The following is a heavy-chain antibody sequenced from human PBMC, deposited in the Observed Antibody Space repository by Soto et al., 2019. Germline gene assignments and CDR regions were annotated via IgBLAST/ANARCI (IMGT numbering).Heavy chain of an antibody. V-gene: IGHV3-23*01. CDR2: ISGSGGST. CDR1: GFTFSSYA. CDR3: AKDIPPWFGEFPMVANDAFDI. Sequence: PGGSLRLSCAASGFTFSSYAMSWVRQAPGKGLEWVSAISGSGGSTYYADSVKGRFTISRDNSKNTLYLQMNSLRAEDTAVYYCAKDIPPWFGEFPMVANDAFDIWGQGTMVTVSS. J-gene: IGHJ3*02. D-gene: IGHD3-10*01.